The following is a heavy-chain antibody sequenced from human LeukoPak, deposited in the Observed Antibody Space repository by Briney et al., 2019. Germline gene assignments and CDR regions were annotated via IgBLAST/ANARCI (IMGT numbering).Heavy chain of an antibody. CDR1: GGSISSGSYY. D-gene: IGHD2-8*01. J-gene: IGHJ6*03. Sequence: SQTLSLTCTVSGGSISSGSYYWSWIRQPAGKGLEWIGRIYTSGSTNYNPSLKSRVTISVDTSKNQFSLKLSSVTAADTAVYYCARENVMVYASDYSYYMDVWGKGTTVTVSS. CDR3: ARENVMVYASDYSYYMDV. V-gene: IGHV4-61*02. CDR2: IYTSGST.